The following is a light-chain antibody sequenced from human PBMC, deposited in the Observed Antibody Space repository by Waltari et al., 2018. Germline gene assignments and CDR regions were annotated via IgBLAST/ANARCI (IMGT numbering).Light chain of an antibody. J-gene: IGKJ4*01. CDR3: HQYNNWPPSLT. Sequence: ELVLTQSPVTLSLSPGQRATLFCRASPTVIRTVAWYQPKPGQAPRLLIYGASTRATGIPPRFSGSGSGTEFTLTISSLQSDDFAIYYCHQYNNWPPSLTFGGGIKLEI. CDR1: PTVIRT. V-gene: IGKV3-15*01. CDR2: GAS.